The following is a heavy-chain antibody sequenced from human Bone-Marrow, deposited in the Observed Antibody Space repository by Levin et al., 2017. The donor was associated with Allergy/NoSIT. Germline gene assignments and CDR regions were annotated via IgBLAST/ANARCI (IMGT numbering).Heavy chain of an antibody. CDR3: TRRASVQLWSYYFDY. J-gene: IGHJ4*02. V-gene: IGHV3-9*01. CDR1: GFTFNNYA. Sequence: PGESLKISCAASGFTFNNYAMHWVRQAPGKGLEWVSGISWDSDSIGYADSVKGRFTISRDNAKKSVYLQMNSLRADDTALYYCTRRASVQLWSYYFDYWGQGTLVTVSS. D-gene: IGHD5-18*01. CDR2: ISWDSDSI.